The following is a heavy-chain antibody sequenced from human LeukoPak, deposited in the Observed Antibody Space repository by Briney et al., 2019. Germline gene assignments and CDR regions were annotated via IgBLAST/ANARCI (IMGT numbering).Heavy chain of an antibody. CDR1: GFXFDDYG. V-gene: IGHV3-20*04. CDR3: ARGFDGNFDY. J-gene: IGHJ4*02. D-gene: IGHD3-9*01. CDR2: INWNGDNT. Sequence: PGGALRLSCAASGFXFDDYGISWVRQAPGKGLEWVSVINWNGDNTDYADSVKGRYTISRDNAKNSLYLQMNSLRAEDTALYYCARGFDGNFDYWGQGTLVTVSP.